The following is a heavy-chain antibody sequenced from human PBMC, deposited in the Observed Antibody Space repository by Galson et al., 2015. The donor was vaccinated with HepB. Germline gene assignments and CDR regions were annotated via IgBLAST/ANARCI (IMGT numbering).Heavy chain of an antibody. CDR3: ATGPDAFDI. CDR2: ITPFNGNT. D-gene: IGHD1-1*01. V-gene: IGHV1-45*02. Sequence: SVKVSCKASENTFSYRYLHWVRQAPGQAPEWMGRITPFNGNTNYAQKFQDRVTITTDRSMSTAYMELSSLRSEDTGMYYCATGPDAFDIWGQGTMVSVSS. CDR1: ENTFSYRY. J-gene: IGHJ3*02.